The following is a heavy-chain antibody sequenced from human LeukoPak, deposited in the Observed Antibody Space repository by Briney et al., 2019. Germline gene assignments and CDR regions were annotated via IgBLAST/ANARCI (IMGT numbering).Heavy chain of an antibody. V-gene: IGHV4-39*01. CDR1: GGSISSSSYY. Sequence: PSETLSLTCTVSGGSISSSSYYWGWIRQPPGKGLEWIGSIYYSGSTYYNPSLKSRVTISVDTSKNQFSLKLSSVTAADTAVYYCARLKSGQLVYYWGQGTLVTVSS. J-gene: IGHJ4*02. CDR2: IYYSGST. CDR3: ARLKSGQLVYY. D-gene: IGHD6-6*01.